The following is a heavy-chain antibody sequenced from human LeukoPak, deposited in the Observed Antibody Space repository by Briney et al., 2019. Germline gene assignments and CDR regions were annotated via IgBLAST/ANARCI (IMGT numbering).Heavy chain of an antibody. CDR2: VSSSGSSV. J-gene: IGHJ4*02. CDR3: ARQDRSSRWTTYYFDY. V-gene: IGHV3-11*01. Sequence: GGSLRLSCAASGFTLSDYYMSWIRQAPGKGLEWVSYVSSSGSSVYYADSVKGRFTISRDNAKNLLDLQMNSLRAEDTAVYYCARQDRSSRWTTYYFDYWGQGTLVTVSS. D-gene: IGHD6-13*01. CDR1: GFTLSDYY.